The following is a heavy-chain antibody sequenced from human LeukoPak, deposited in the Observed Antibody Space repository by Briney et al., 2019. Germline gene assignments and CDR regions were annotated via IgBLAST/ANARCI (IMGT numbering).Heavy chain of an antibody. Sequence: GGSLRLSCAASGFTFSSYGMHWVRQAPGKGLEWVAFIRYDGSNKYYADSVKGRFTISRDNSKNTLYLQMNSLRAEDTAVYYCAKGPLIRNWFDPWGQGTLVTASS. CDR2: IRYDGSNK. J-gene: IGHJ5*02. V-gene: IGHV3-30*02. D-gene: IGHD2-21*01. CDR1: GFTFSSYG. CDR3: AKGPLIRNWFDP.